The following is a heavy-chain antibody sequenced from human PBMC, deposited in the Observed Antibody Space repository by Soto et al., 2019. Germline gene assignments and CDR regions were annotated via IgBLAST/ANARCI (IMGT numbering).Heavy chain of an antibody. J-gene: IGHJ6*02. D-gene: IGHD5-18*01. CDR2: ISYDGTDK. Sequence: ASGNTFNSFTISWVRQAPGKGLEWVALISYDGTDKYYADSVKGRFTISRDNSKNTLYLQMSSLGPEDTAVYYCVKERYAQLWLEDYGMDVWGQGTTVTVSS. V-gene: IGHV3-30*04. CDR3: VKERYAQLWLEDYGMDV. CDR1: GNTFNSFT.